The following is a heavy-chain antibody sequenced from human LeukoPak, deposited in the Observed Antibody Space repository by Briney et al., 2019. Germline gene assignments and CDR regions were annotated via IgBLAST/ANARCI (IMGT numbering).Heavy chain of an antibody. CDR2: INHSGAT. D-gene: IGHD3-22*01. CDR1: GGSFSGCY. CDR3: ARGSRDSSGSYYVFAFDI. V-gene: IGHV4-34*01. Sequence: SETLSLTCAVYGGSFSGCYWSWIRQPPGKGLEWIAEINHSGATNYNPSLKSRVTISVDTSRNQFSLNLNSVTAADTAVYYCARGSRDSSGSYYVFAFDIWGQGTMVAVSS. J-gene: IGHJ3*02.